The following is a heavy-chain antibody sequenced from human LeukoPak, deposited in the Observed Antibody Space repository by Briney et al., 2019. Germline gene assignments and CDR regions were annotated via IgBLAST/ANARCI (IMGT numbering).Heavy chain of an antibody. D-gene: IGHD3-9*01. CDR1: GFTFSSYG. V-gene: IGHV3-30*02. CDR3: AKGPMEGGYFDWLPHYDAFDI. CDR2: IRYDGSNK. Sequence: PGGSLRLSCAASGFTFSSYGMHWVRQAPGKGLEWVAFIRYDGSNKYYADSVKGRFTISRDNSKNTLYLQMNSLRAEDTAVYYCAKGPMEGGYFDWLPHYDAFDIWGQGTMVTVSS. J-gene: IGHJ3*02.